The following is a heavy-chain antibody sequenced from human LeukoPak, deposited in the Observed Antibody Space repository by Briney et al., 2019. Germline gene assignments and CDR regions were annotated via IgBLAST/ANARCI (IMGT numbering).Heavy chain of an antibody. CDR3: VRVRYCSSTNCHGGWFDH. Sequence: PVGSLRLSCAASGFAFSNYEMNWVRQAPGKGLEWVSYISPSGGTITYADSVKGRFTISRDNAKNSLYLQMNSLGAEDTAVYYCVRVRYCSSTNCHGGWFDHWGQGTLVTVSS. CDR1: GFAFSNYE. CDR2: ISPSGGTI. J-gene: IGHJ5*02. V-gene: IGHV3-48*03. D-gene: IGHD2-2*01.